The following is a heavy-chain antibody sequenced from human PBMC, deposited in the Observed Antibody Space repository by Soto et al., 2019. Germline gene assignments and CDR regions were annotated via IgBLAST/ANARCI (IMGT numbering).Heavy chain of an antibody. CDR2: ISYDGSNK. J-gene: IGHJ4*02. Sequence: PGGSLRLSCAASGVTFSSYAMHWVRQAPGKGLEWVAIISYDGSNKYYADSVKGRFTISRDNSKNTLYLQMNSLRAEDTAVYYCARDILHYDSSGYYQCDYWGQGTLVTVSS. CDR3: ARDILHYDSSGYYQCDY. D-gene: IGHD3-22*01. V-gene: IGHV3-30-3*01. CDR1: GVTFSSYA.